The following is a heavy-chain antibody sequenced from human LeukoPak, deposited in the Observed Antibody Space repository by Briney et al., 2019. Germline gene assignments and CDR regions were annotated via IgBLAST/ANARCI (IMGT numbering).Heavy chain of an antibody. Sequence: GGSLRLSCEASGFAFNSYAMYWVRQAPGKGLYWVSYISHSGSHTYFADSVKGRFTVSRDNAKNSLFLQMNSLRAEDTAVYYCARDGLALDYWGQGALVTVSS. CDR2: ISHSGSHT. CDR1: GFAFNSYA. CDR3: ARDGLALDY. V-gene: IGHV3-21*03. J-gene: IGHJ4*02.